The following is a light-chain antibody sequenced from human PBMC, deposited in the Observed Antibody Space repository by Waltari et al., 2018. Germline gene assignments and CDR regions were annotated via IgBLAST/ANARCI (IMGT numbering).Light chain of an antibody. CDR2: AAS. CDR1: QGISNS. Sequence: DIQMTQSPSSLSASVGDRVTITCRASQGISNSLAWNQQKPRKAPKLMLYAASRLESGVPARFSGSGSGTDYTLTISSLQPEDFATYYGQQYYSTPPTFGQGTKVEIK. CDR3: QQYYSTPPT. V-gene: IGKV1-NL1*01. J-gene: IGKJ1*01.